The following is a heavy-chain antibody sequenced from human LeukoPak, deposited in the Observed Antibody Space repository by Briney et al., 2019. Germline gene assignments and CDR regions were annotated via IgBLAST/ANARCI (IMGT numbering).Heavy chain of an antibody. D-gene: IGHD3-10*01. CDR1: GYTFTNYG. CDR3: ARNRAYGSGSDYYDYYYYMDV. V-gene: IGHV1-18*01. Sequence: GASVKVSCKASGYTFTNYGISWVRQAPGQGLEWMGWISAYNGNTNYAQKLQGRVTMTTDTSTSTAYMELRSLRSDDTAVYYCARNRAYGSGSDYYDYYYYMDVWGKGTTVTISS. CDR2: ISAYNGNT. J-gene: IGHJ6*03.